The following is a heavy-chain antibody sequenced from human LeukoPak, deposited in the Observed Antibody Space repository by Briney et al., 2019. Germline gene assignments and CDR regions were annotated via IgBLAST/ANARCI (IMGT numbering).Heavy chain of an antibody. J-gene: IGHJ4*02. Sequence: GGSLRLSCAASGFTVSSNYMSWVRQAPGKGLEWVSVIYSGGSTYYADSAKGRFTISRDNSKNTLYLQMNSLRAEDTAVYYCARDDGAGSFDYWGQGTLVTVSS. D-gene: IGHD3-10*01. CDR1: GFTVSSNY. CDR2: IYSGGST. V-gene: IGHV3-53*01. CDR3: ARDDGAGSFDY.